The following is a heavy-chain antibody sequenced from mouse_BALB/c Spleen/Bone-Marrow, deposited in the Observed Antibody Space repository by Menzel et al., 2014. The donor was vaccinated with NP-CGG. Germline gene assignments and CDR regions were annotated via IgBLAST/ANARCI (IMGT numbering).Heavy chain of an antibody. V-gene: IGHV1S132*01. Sequence: QVQLKQSGAELVKPGASVKLSCKTSGYTFTNYWIQWVKQRPGQGLGWIGEIFPGIGTTYYNEKFKGKATPTIDTSSSTAYMQLSSLTSEDSAVYFCARGGNYGYWGQGTTLTVSS. D-gene: IGHD2-1*01. J-gene: IGHJ2*01. CDR2: IFPGIGTT. CDR1: GYTFTNYW. CDR3: ARGGNYGY.